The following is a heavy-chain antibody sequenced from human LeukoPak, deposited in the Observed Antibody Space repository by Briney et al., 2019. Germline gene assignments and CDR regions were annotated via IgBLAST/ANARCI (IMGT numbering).Heavy chain of an antibody. Sequence: GGSLRLSCAASGFTFSSYAMSWVRQAPGKGLEWVSAISGSGGTTYYADSVKGRFTISRDDSKNTLYVQMNFLRAEDTAVYYCAKEGGWEPFDPWGQGTLVTVSS. CDR3: AKEGGWEPFDP. V-gene: IGHV3-23*01. CDR2: ISGSGGTT. CDR1: GFTFSSYA. D-gene: IGHD1-26*01. J-gene: IGHJ5*02.